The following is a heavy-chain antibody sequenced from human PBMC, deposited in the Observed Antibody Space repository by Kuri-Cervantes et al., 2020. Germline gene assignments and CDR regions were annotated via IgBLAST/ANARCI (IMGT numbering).Heavy chain of an antibody. CDR1: GGTFSSYA. CDR2: IIPIFGTA. D-gene: IGHD2-2*01. J-gene: IGHJ3*02. V-gene: IGHV1-69*05. Sequence: SVKVSCKASGGTFSSYAISWVRQAPGQGLEWMGGIIPIFGTANYAQKFQGRVTITTDESTSTAYMELSSLRSEDTAVYYCTRHAWSYDAFDIWGQGTMVTVSS. CDR3: TRHAWSYDAFDI.